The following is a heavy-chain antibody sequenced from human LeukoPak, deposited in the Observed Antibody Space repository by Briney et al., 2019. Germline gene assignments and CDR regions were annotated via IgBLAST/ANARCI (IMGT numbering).Heavy chain of an antibody. Sequence: PGGSLRLSCAASGFTFSSYGMHWVRQAPGKGLGWVAVIWYDGSNKYYADSVKGRFTISRDNSKNTLYLQMNSLRAEDTAVYYCARGQSSGTYNWFDPWGQGTLVTVSS. CDR2: IWYDGSNK. CDR1: GFTFSSYG. V-gene: IGHV3-33*01. CDR3: ARGQSSGTYNWFDP. D-gene: IGHD3-10*01. J-gene: IGHJ5*02.